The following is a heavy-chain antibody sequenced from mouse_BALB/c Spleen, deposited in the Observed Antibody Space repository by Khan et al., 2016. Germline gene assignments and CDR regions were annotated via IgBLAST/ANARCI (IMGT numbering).Heavy chain of an antibody. J-gene: IGHJ2*01. CDR1: GDSITSGY. D-gene: IGHD1-2*01. Sequence: EVQLQESGPSLVKPSQTLSLTCSVTGDSITSGYWNWIRKFPGNKFEYMGYISNRGKTYYNPLLKRRISTTRDTSKNQYFLQLKSVTTEYTASCFCTSVSTASRFDYWGQGTTLTVSS. V-gene: IGHV3-8*02. CDR2: ISNRGKT. CDR3: TSVSTASRFDY.